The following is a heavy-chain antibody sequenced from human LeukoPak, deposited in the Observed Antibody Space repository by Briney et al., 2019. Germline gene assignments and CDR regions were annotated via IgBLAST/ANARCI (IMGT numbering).Heavy chain of an antibody. CDR1: GGSISGYY. J-gene: IGHJ4*02. CDR2: INHSGST. CDR3: ARGTAAGKRGDFDY. D-gene: IGHD6-13*01. Sequence: SETLSLTCAVYGGSISGYYWSWIRPPPGKGLEWIGEINHSGSTNYNPSLKSRVTISVDTSKNQSSLKLSSVTAADTAVYYCARGTAAGKRGDFDYWGQGTLVTVSS. V-gene: IGHV4-34*01.